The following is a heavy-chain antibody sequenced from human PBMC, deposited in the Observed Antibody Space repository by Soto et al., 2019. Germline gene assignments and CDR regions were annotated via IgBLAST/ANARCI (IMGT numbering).Heavy chain of an antibody. J-gene: IGHJ4*02. CDR1: GYSFTSYW. CDR2: IYPGDSDT. D-gene: IGHD3-22*01. Sequence: GESLKISCKGSGYSFTSYWVGWVRQMPGKGLEWMGIIYPGDSDTRYSPSFQGQVTISADKSISTAYLQWSSLKAPDTAMYYCARHAYDSSGYLYYFDYWGQGTLVTVSS. V-gene: IGHV5-51*01. CDR3: ARHAYDSSGYLYYFDY.